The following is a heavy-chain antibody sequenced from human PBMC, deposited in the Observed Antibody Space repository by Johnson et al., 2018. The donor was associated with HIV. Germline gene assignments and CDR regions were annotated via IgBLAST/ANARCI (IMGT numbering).Heavy chain of an antibody. V-gene: IGHV3-9*01. CDR2: ISWNSGSI. CDR1: GFTVSSNY. CDR3: AKNYYGSGRGAFDI. D-gene: IGHD3-10*01. J-gene: IGHJ3*02. Sequence: VQLVESGGGLVQPGGSLRLSCAASGFTVSSNYMTWVRQAPGKGLEWVSGISWNSGSIGYADSVKGRFTISRDNAKNSLYLQMNSLRAEDTALYYCAKNYYGSGRGAFDIWGQGTMVTVSS.